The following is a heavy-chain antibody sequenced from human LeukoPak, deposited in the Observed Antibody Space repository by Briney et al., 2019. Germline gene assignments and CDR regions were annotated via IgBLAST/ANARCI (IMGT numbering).Heavy chain of an antibody. Sequence: ASVKVSCKASGYTFTSYAMHWVRQAPGQRLEWMGWINAGNGNTKYSQKFQGRVTITRDTSASTAYMELSSLSSEDTAVYYCARSGTTGWLIDYWGQGTLVTVSS. CDR3: ARSGTTGWLIDY. V-gene: IGHV1-3*01. CDR2: INAGNGNT. CDR1: GYTFTSYA. D-gene: IGHD1-1*01. J-gene: IGHJ4*02.